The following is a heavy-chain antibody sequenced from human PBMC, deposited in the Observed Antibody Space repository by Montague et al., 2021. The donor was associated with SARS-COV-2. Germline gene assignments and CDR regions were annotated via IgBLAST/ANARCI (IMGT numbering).Heavy chain of an antibody. V-gene: IGHV3-30-3*01. D-gene: IGHD2-15*01. Sequence: SLILSCAASGFTFSNYAMHWVRQAPVKGLEWVAVISYDGSNKYYXDSVKGRFTISRDNSKNTLYLQMNSLRAEDTAVYYCARDGWSTVVVVAATPGFDYWGQGNPGHRLL. CDR3: ARDGWSTVVVVAATPGFDY. J-gene: IGHJ4*02. CDR2: ISYDGSNK. CDR1: GFTFSNYA.